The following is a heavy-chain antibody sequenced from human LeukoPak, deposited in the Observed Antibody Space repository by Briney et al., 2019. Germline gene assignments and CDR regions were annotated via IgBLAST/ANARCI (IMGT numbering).Heavy chain of an antibody. J-gene: IGHJ4*02. V-gene: IGHV4-59*01. D-gene: IGHD3-9*01. CDR3: ARRNYDILTGYAIYYFDY. CDR2: IYYSGST. CDR1: GGSISSYC. Sequence: SETLSLTCTVSGGSISSYCWSWIRQPPGKGLEWIGYIYYSGSTNYNPSLKSRVTISVDTSKNQFSLKLTSVTAADTAVYYCARRNYDILTGYAIYYFDYWGQGTLVTVSS.